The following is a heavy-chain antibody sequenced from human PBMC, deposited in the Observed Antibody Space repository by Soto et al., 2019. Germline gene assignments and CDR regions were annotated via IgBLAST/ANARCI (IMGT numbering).Heavy chain of an antibody. D-gene: IGHD6-6*01. CDR2: IYSDGST. CDR1: GLTVSTNY. Sequence: EVKLVESGGGLVQPGGSLRLSCAASGLTVSTNYMSWVRQTPRKGLEWVSVIYSDGSTYYQDSVRGRFTISRDNSKNTVYLQMNSLRVADTPVDSWPRGAAARSPNTLDYWGQGTMVT. V-gene: IGHV3-66*01. J-gene: IGHJ4*02. CDR3: PRGAAARSPNTLDY.